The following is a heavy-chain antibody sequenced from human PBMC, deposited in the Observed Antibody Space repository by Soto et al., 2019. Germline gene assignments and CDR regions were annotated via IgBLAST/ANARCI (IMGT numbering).Heavy chain of an antibody. V-gene: IGHV2-5*02. CDR1: GFSLSTSGVG. CDR3: ARLYGSGTYYKSVDY. Sequence: SGPTLVNPTQTLTLTCPFSGFSLSTSGVGVGWIRQPPGKALEWLALIYWDDDKRYSPSLKSRLTITKDTSKNQVVLTMTNMDPVDTAVYYCARLYGSGTYYKSVDYWGLGTLVTVSS. J-gene: IGHJ4*02. D-gene: IGHD3-10*01. CDR2: IYWDDDK.